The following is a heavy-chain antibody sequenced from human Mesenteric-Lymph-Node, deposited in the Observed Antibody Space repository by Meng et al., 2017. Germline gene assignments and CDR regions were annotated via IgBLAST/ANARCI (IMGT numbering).Heavy chain of an antibody. J-gene: IGHJ4*02. V-gene: IGHV4-4*02. CDR1: GGSISISTW. CDR3: ARDPYATGWAG. CDR2: IYHSGGT. D-gene: IGHD6-19*01. Sequence: QMQLQESCPGLVKPSRPLSLTFAGFGGSISISTWWSWVRQPPGKGLEWIGEIYHSGGTNYNPSLRGRVTISLDKSKNQFSLTLRSVTAADTAVYYCARDPYATGWAGWGQGTLVTVSS.